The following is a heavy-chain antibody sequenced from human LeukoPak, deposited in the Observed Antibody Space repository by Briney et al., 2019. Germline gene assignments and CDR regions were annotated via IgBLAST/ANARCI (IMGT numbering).Heavy chain of an antibody. J-gene: IGHJ4*02. Sequence: SETLSLTCTVSGGSISSSSYYWGWIRQPPGKGLEWIGSIYYSGSAYYNPSRKSRITISVDTSKNQFSLKLSSVTAADTAVYYCARDSSSWFDYWGQGTLVTVPS. V-gene: IGHV4-39*07. D-gene: IGHD6-13*01. CDR2: IYYSGSA. CDR3: ARDSSSWFDY. CDR1: GGSISSSSYY.